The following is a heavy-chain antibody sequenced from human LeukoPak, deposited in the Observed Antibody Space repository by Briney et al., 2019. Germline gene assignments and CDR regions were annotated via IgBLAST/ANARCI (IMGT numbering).Heavy chain of an antibody. J-gene: IGHJ6*02. CDR3: AKMRVDIVSGCSSTSCYSGHYYYGMDV. V-gene: IGHV3-74*01. D-gene: IGHD2-2*01. CDR1: GFTFSSYW. CDR2: INSDGSST. Sequence: GGSLRLSCAASGFTFSSYWMHWVRQAPGKGLVWVSRINSDGSSTSYADSVKGRFTISRDNAKSTLYLQMNSLRAEDTAVYYCAKMRVDIVSGCSSTSCYSGHYYYGMDVWGQGTTVTVSS.